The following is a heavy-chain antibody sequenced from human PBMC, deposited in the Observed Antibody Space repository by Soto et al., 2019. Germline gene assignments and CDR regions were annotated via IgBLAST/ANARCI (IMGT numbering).Heavy chain of an antibody. Sequence: QVQLVESGGGVVQPGRSLRLSCAASGFTFSSYGMHWVRQAPGKGLEWVAVIWYDGSNKYYADSVKGRFTISRDNSKNTVYLQMNSLRAEDTAVYYCARGSLWFGELLSFDYWGQGTLVTVSS. CDR1: GFTFSSYG. CDR2: IWYDGSNK. CDR3: ARGSLWFGELLSFDY. V-gene: IGHV3-33*01. J-gene: IGHJ4*02. D-gene: IGHD3-10*01.